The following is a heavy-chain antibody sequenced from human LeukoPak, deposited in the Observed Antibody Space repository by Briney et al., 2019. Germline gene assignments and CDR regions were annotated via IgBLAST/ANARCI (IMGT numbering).Heavy chain of an antibody. CDR3: AKDGAWLRFDD. V-gene: IGHV3-30*04. CDR2: ISYGGSNK. Sequence: GGSLRLSCAASGFTFSSYAMHWVRQAPGKGLEWVAVISYGGSNKYYADSVRGRFTISRDNSKSTLSLQMNSLRVEDTAVYYCAKDGAWLRFDDWGQGILVSVSS. D-gene: IGHD5-12*01. J-gene: IGHJ4*02. CDR1: GFTFSSYA.